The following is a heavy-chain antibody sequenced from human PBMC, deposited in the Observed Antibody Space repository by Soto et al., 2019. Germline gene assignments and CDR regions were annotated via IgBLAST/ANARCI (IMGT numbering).Heavy chain of an antibody. Sequence: PSETLSLTCTVSGGSISSGGYYWSWIRQHPGKGLEWIGYIYYSGSTYYNPSLKSRVTISVDTSKNQFSLKLSSVTAADTAVYYCASSRTRGLRFLEGPSRPSSSYMDAWAKGTTVTVSS. CDR2: IYYSGST. D-gene: IGHD3-3*01. J-gene: IGHJ6*03. V-gene: IGHV4-31*03. CDR1: GGSISSGGYY. CDR3: ASSRTRGLRFLEGPSRPSSSYMDA.